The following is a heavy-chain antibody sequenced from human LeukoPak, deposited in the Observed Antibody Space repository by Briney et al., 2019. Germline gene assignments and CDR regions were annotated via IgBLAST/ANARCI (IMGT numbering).Heavy chain of an antibody. CDR2: IIPILGIA. CDR3: ARAFGDYEGGDY. V-gene: IGHV1-69*04. J-gene: IGHJ4*02. D-gene: IGHD4-17*01. CDR1: GGTFSSYA. Sequence: GASVKVSCKASGGTFSSYAISWGRQAPGQGLEWMGRIIPILGIANYAQKFQGRVTITADKSTSTAYMELSSLRSEDTAVYYRARAFGDYEGGDYWGQGTLVTVSS.